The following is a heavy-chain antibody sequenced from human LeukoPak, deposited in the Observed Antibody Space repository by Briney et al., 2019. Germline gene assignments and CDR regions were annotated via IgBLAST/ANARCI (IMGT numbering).Heavy chain of an antibody. CDR2: ISFDGNTI. J-gene: IGHJ4*02. V-gene: IGHV3-30-3*01. Sequence: QPGRSLRLSCAASGFAFSTYAMHWVRQAPGKGLEWVTVISFDGNTIHYADSVKGRFTISRDNSKNTLYLQMNSLRAEDTAEYYCARGPSGYDPSYYFDYWGQGTLVTVSS. CDR1: GFAFSTYA. CDR3: ARGPSGYDPSYYFDY. D-gene: IGHD5-12*01.